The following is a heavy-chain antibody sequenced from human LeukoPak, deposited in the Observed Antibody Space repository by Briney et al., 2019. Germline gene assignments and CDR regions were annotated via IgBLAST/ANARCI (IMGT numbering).Heavy chain of an antibody. D-gene: IGHD1/OR15-1a*01. Sequence: ASVKVSCKASGGTFSSYAISWVRQAPGQGLEWMGWISPFNGNTDYARQLQGRVTMTTDTSTSTAYLELRSLKSNDTAVYYCARDVEQMSDYWGQGTLVTVSS. CDR2: ISPFNGNT. V-gene: IGHV1-18*01. CDR1: GGTFSSYA. J-gene: IGHJ4*02. CDR3: ARDVEQMSDY.